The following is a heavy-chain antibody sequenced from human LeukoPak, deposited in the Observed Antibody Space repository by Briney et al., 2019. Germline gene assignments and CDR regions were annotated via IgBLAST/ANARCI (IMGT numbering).Heavy chain of an antibody. J-gene: IGHJ6*03. CDR1: GGSFSGYY. CDR2: IYHSGST. D-gene: IGHD2-15*01. V-gene: IGHV4-34*01. Sequence: TSETLSLTCAVYGGSFSGYYWSWIRQPPGKGLEWIGEIYHSGSTNYNPSLKSRVTISVDTSKNQFSLKLSSVTAADTAVYYCARGYCSGGSCYSYYYYNYMDVWGKGTTVTVSS. CDR3: ARGYCSGGSCYSYYYYNYMDV.